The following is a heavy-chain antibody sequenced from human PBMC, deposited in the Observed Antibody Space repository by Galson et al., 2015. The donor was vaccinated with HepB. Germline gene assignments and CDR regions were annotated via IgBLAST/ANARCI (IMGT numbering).Heavy chain of an antibody. V-gene: IGHV4-39*01. D-gene: IGHD4-17*01. J-gene: IGHJ5*02. Sequence: SGAEVKKPGESLRISCKGSGFSFTSYWISWVRQSPGKGLEWIGSIYYSGSTYYNPSLKSRVTISVDTSKNQFSLRLTSVTAADTTVYYCARHGPTVTHVGWFDPWGQGTLVTVSS. CDR2: IYYSGST. CDR1: GFSFTSYW. CDR3: ARHGPTVTHVGWFDP.